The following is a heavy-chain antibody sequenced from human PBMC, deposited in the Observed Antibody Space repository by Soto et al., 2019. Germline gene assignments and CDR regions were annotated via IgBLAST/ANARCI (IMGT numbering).Heavy chain of an antibody. V-gene: IGHV3-33*01. CDR2: IWCDGSNK. D-gene: IGHD3-3*01. Sequence: GGSLRLSCAASGFTFSSYGMHWVRQAPGKGLEWVAGIWCDGSNKYYADSVKGRFTISRDNSKNTLYLQMNSLRADDTAVYYCAREAGFYYFCSAYYPNYYGIDVWGQGTTVTVSS. J-gene: IGHJ6*02. CDR1: GFTFSSYG. CDR3: AREAGFYYFCSAYYPNYYGIDV.